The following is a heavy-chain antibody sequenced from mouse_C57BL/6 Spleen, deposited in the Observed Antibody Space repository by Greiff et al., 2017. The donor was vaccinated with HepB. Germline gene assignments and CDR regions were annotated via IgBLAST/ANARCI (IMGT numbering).Heavy chain of an antibody. V-gene: IGHV5-4*01. Sequence: DVKLVESGGGLVKPGGSLKLSCAASGFTFSSYAMSWVRQTPEKRLEWVATISDGGSYTYYPDNVKGRFTISRDNAKNNLYLQMSHLKSEDTAMYYCARDRPSTMITAPLDYWGQGTTLTVSS. CDR2: ISDGGSYT. CDR1: GFTFSSYA. D-gene: IGHD2-4*01. CDR3: ARDRPSTMITAPLDY. J-gene: IGHJ2*01.